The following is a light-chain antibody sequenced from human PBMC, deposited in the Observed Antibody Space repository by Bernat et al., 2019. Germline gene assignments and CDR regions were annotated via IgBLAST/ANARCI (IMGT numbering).Light chain of an antibody. Sequence: DIQLTQSPSFLSASVGDRVTITCRASQGISCYLAWYQQKPGKAPKLLIYAASTLQSGVPSRFSGSGSGTEFTLTINSLQPEDFATYYCQQLNSYPRTFGQGTKVEIK. J-gene: IGKJ1*01. CDR1: QGISCY. CDR3: QQLNSYPRT. V-gene: IGKV1-9*01. CDR2: AAS.